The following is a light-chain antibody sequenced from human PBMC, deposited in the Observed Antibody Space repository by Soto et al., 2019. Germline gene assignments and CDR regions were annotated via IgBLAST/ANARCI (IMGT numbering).Light chain of an antibody. J-gene: IGKJ1*01. CDR3: QQYNNWPPWT. CDR1: QSVINSY. Sequence: EVVLTQSPGTLSLSSGERATLSCRASQSVINSYLAWYQQKPGQAPRLLLYGAYRATGIPDRFSGSGSGTEFTLTISSLQSEDFAVYYCQQYNNWPPWTFGQGTKVDI. CDR2: GA. V-gene: IGKV3-20*01.